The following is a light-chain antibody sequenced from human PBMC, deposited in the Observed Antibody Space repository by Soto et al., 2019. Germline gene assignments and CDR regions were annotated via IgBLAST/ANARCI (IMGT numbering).Light chain of an antibody. CDR1: QTISSW. CDR3: QHYNSYSEA. CDR2: KAS. Sequence: DIQMTQSPSTLSGYEGDRLTITCRVSQTISSWLAWYQQKPGKAPKLLIYKASTLKSGVPSRFSGSGSGTECTRTISSLQPDDFATYDCQHYNSYSEAFGQGTKVDIK. J-gene: IGKJ1*01. V-gene: IGKV1-5*03.